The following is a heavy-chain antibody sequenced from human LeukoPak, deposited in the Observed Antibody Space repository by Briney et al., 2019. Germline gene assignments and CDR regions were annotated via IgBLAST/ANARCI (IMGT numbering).Heavy chain of an antibody. CDR3: ARGASSGWYSYYYYYYYMDV. D-gene: IGHD6-13*01. V-gene: IGHV1-8*03. CDR1: GYTFTSYD. J-gene: IGHJ6*03. CDR2: MNPNSGNT. Sequence: GASVKVSCKASGYTFTSYDINWVRQATGQGLEWMGWMNPNSGNTGYAQKFQGRVTITRNTSISTAYMELSSLRSEDTAVYYCARGASSGWYSYYYYYYYMDVWGKGTTVTVSS.